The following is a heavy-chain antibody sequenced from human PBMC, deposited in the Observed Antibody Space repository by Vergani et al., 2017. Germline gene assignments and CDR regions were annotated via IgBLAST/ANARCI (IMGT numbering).Heavy chain of an antibody. Sequence: EVQLVESGGGLVQPGGSLRLSCAASGFTFSSYEMNWVRQAPGKGLEWVSYISSSGSTIYYADSVKGRFTISRDNAKNSLYLQMNILRAEDTGVYYCARAGGGGAFDIWGQGTMVTVSS. J-gene: IGHJ3*02. D-gene: IGHD3-16*01. V-gene: IGHV3-48*03. CDR2: ISSSGSTI. CDR1: GFTFSSYE. CDR3: ARAGGGGAFDI.